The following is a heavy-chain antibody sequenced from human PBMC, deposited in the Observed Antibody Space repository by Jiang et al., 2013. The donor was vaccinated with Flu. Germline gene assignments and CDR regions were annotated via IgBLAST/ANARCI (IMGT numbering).Heavy chain of an antibody. J-gene: IGHJ4*02. V-gene: IGHV1-46*03. D-gene: IGHD3-10*01. CDR3: ARSLYYYGSGSYSEDY. CDR2: INPSGGST. CDR1: GYTFTSYY. Sequence: GAEVKKPGASVKVSCKASGYTFTSYYMHWVRQAPGQGLEWMGIINPSGGSTSYAQKFQGRVTMTRDTSTSTVYMELSSLRSEDTAVYYCARSLYYYGSGSYSEDYWGQGTLVTVSS.